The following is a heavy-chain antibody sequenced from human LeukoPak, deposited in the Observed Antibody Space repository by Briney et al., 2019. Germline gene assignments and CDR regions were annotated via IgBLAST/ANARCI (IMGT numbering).Heavy chain of an antibody. CDR3: ATRYSGSYYGYYYFDY. V-gene: IGHV1-24*01. J-gene: IGHJ4*02. D-gene: IGHD1-26*01. Sequence: GASVKVSCKVSGYTLTELSMHWVRQAPGKGLEWMGDFDPEDGETIYAQKFQGRVTMTEDTSTDTAYMELSSLRSEDTAVYYCATRYSGSYYGYYYFDYWGQGTLVTVSS. CDR2: FDPEDGET. CDR1: GYTLTELS.